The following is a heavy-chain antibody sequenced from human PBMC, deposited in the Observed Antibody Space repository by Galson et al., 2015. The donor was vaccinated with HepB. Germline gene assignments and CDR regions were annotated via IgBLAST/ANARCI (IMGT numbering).Heavy chain of an antibody. J-gene: IGHJ6*02. Sequence: SCKASGYTFTGYYMHWVRQAPGQGLEWMGWINPNSGGTNYAQKFQGWVTMTRDTSISTAYMELSRLRSDDTAVYYCARDDGGMATIRGDYYYGMDVWGQGTTVTVSS. V-gene: IGHV1-2*04. D-gene: IGHD5-24*01. CDR2: INPNSGGT. CDR3: ARDDGGMATIRGDYYYGMDV. CDR1: GYTFTGYY.